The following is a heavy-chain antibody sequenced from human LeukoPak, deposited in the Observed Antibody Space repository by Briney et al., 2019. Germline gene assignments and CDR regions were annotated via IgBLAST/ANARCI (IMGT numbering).Heavy chain of an antibody. CDR3: AREKGRGVISPYYDY. Sequence: GGSLRLSCAASGFTFDDYAMHWVRQAPGKGLEWVSVIYSDGSTYYEDSVKGRFTISRDNSKNTLSLQMNSLRAEDTAVYYCAREKGRGVISPYYDYWGQGTLVTVSS. CDR2: IYSDGST. CDR1: GFTFDDYA. J-gene: IGHJ4*02. V-gene: IGHV3-53*01. D-gene: IGHD3-10*01.